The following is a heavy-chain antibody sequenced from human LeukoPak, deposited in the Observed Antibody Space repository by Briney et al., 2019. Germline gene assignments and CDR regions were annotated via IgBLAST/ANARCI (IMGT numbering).Heavy chain of an antibody. Sequence: GGSLRLSCAASGFTFSSNGMHWVRQAPGKGLEWVAVIWYDGSNKYYADSVKGRFTISRDNSKNTLYLQMISLRAEDTAVYYCARDPTAYYDSSGYYLNTIDYWGQGTLVTVSS. CDR1: GFTFSSNG. J-gene: IGHJ4*02. CDR3: ARDPTAYYDSSGYYLNTIDY. D-gene: IGHD3-22*01. V-gene: IGHV3-33*01. CDR2: IWYDGSNK.